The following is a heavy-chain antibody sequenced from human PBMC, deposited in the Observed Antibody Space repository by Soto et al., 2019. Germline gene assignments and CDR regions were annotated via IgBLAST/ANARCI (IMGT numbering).Heavy chain of an antibody. V-gene: IGHV3-33*06. J-gene: IGHJ6*02. CDR2: IWYDGSNK. Sequence: PGGSLRLSCAASGFTFSSYGMHWVRQAPGKGLEWVAVIWYDGSNKYYADSVKGRFTISRDNSKNTLYLQMNSLRAEDTAVYYCAKDYGYSSSWYTEEGGMDVWGQGTTVTVSS. D-gene: IGHD6-13*01. CDR1: GFTFSSYG. CDR3: AKDYGYSSSWYTEEGGMDV.